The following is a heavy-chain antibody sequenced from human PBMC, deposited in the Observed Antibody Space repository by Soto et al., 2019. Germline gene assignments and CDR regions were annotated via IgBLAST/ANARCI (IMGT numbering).Heavy chain of an antibody. CDR1: GFSLNTDKVG. V-gene: IGHV2-5*02. J-gene: IGHJ4*02. D-gene: IGHD1-26*01. Sequence: QITLKESGPTLVKPTQTLTLTCSFSGFSLNTDKVGVGWIRQPPGKALEWLALIYWDDDKRYSPSLKNRLTITKDTPKNRVVLTLTHVDPVDTATYYCARTSDIPTTPYYFDSWGQGTLVTVSS. CDR3: ARTSDIPTTPYYFDS. CDR2: IYWDDDK.